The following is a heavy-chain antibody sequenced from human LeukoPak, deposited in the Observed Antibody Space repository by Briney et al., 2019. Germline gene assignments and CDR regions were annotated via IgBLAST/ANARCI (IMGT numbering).Heavy chain of an antibody. CDR2: ISAYNGNT. Sequence: ASVKVSCKASGYTFTSYGTSWVRQAPGQGLGWMGWISAYNGNTNYAQKFQGRVTMTTDTSTSTAYMELRSLRSDDTAVYYCARDRPVLLWFGELSHYYGMDVWGQGTTVTVSS. D-gene: IGHD3-10*01. V-gene: IGHV1-18*01. CDR3: ARDRPVLLWFGELSHYYGMDV. J-gene: IGHJ6*02. CDR1: GYTFTSYG.